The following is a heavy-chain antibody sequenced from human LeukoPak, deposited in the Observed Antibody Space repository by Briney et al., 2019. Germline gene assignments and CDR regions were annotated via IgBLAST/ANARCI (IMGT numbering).Heavy chain of an antibody. CDR2: ISYDGSNK. CDR1: GFTFSSYG. V-gene: IGHV3-30*03. Sequence: GRSLRLSCAASGFTFSSYGMHWVRQAPGKGLEWVAVISYDGSNKYYADSVKGRFTISRDNSKNTLYLQMNSLRAEDTAVYYCARGGFTIFGVVTPGDGMDVWGQGTTVTVSS. D-gene: IGHD3-3*01. CDR3: ARGGFTIFGVVTPGDGMDV. J-gene: IGHJ6*02.